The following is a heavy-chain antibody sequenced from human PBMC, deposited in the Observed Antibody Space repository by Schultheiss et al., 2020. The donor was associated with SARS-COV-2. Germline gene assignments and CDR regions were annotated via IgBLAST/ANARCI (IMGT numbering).Heavy chain of an antibody. J-gene: IGHJ4*02. V-gene: IGHV3-15*01. CDR3: AKGGTARSSWLADY. CDR2: IKSKTDGGTT. CDR1: GFTFSNAW. Sequence: GESLKISCAASGFTFSNAWMSWVRQAPGKGLEWVGRIKSKTDGGTTDYAAPVKGRFTISRDDSKNTLYLQMNSLRAEDTAVYYCAKGGTARSSWLADYWGQGTLVTVSS. D-gene: IGHD6-13*01.